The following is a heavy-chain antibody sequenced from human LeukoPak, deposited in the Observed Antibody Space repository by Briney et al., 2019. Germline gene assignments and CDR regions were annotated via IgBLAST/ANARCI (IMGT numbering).Heavy chain of an antibody. D-gene: IGHD5-18*01. CDR2: ITTNGGNT. CDR3: AKPLTSYSSGFSDAFDV. CDR1: GFTFSIYA. J-gene: IGHJ3*01. Sequence: GGSLRLSCAASGFTFSIYAMHWVRQAPGKGLEHVSTITTNGGNTYYADSVKGRFTISRDNSKDTLFLQLGRLRAEDIGVYYCAKPLTSYSSGFSDAFDVWGTEQWSPSLQ. V-gene: IGHV3-64*02.